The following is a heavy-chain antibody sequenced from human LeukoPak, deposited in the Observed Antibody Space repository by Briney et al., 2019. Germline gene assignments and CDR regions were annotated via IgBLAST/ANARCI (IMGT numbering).Heavy chain of an antibody. D-gene: IGHD3-10*01. Sequence: ASVKVSCKVSGYTLTELSMHWVRQAPGKGLEWMGGFDPEDGETIYAQKFQGRVTMTEDTYTDTAYMELSRLRSEDTAVYYCATDRGSGRNSLWFDPWGQGTLVTVSS. CDR3: ATDRGSGRNSLWFDP. CDR2: FDPEDGET. V-gene: IGHV1-24*01. CDR1: GYTLTELS. J-gene: IGHJ5*02.